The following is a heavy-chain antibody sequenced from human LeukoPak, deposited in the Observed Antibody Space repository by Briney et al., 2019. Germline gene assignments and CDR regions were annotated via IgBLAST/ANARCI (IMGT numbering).Heavy chain of an antibody. CDR3: AKVGGSITMIVVVPWGNAFDI. CDR2: ISGSGGST. V-gene: IGHV3-23*01. Sequence: GGSLRLSCAASGFTFSSYAMSWVRQAPGKGLEWVSAISGSGGSTYYADSVKGRFTISRDNSKNTLYLQMNSLRAEDTAVYYCAKVGGSITMIVVVPWGNAFDIWGQGTMVTVSS. D-gene: IGHD3-22*01. CDR1: GFTFSSYA. J-gene: IGHJ3*02.